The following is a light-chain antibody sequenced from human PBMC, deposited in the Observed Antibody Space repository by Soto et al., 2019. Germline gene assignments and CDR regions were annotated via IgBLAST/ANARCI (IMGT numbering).Light chain of an antibody. CDR3: QQYGTSSKYT. Sequence: ENVLTQSPGTLSLSPGERATLSCRTSQTVDYNYLAWYQQKPGQPPRVLIFEASKRADGVPLRFSGSGSGTDFTPTISRLEPEDFAVYYCQQYGTSSKYTVGQGTKLEIK. J-gene: IGKJ2*01. CDR1: QTVDYNY. CDR2: EAS. V-gene: IGKV3-20*01.